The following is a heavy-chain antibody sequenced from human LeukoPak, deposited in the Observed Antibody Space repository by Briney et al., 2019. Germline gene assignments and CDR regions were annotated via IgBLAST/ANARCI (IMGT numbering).Heavy chain of an antibody. J-gene: IGHJ5*01. CDR2: IDNDGSST. Sequence: PGGSLRLSCAASGLTFSGYWVHWVRQAPGKGLVWVSRIDNDGSSTVYADSVKGRFTISRDNAKNTVHLQMNSLRVEDTAVYYCAGDVPHNWFDSWGQGILVTVSS. V-gene: IGHV3-74*01. CDR3: AGDVPHNWFDS. CDR1: GLTFSGYW.